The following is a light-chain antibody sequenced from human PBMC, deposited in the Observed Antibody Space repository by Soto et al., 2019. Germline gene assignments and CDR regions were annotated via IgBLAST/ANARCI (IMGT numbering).Light chain of an antibody. CDR3: QQYNSWPLT. V-gene: IGKV1-5*03. CDR2: KAS. CDR1: QIISTW. Sequence: DLQMTQSPSTLSASVGDRVTITCRASQIISTWLAWYQQKPGKAPKLLIYKASSLESGVPSRFSGSGSGTEFTLTISSLQPDDFATYYCQQYNSWPLTFGGGTKVEIK. J-gene: IGKJ4*01.